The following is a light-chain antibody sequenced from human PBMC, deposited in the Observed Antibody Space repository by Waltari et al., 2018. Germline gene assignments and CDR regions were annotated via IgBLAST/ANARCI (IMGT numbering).Light chain of an antibody. Sequence: QSALTQPASVSGSPGQSITISCTGTSRDVGSYNLVSWYQPHPGKAPKLMIYEVSKRPSGVSNRFSGSKSGNTASLTISGLQAEDEADYYCCSYAGSSTFGVFGGGTKLTVL. CDR1: SRDVGSYNL. CDR3: CSYAGSSTFGV. J-gene: IGLJ2*01. CDR2: EVS. V-gene: IGLV2-23*02.